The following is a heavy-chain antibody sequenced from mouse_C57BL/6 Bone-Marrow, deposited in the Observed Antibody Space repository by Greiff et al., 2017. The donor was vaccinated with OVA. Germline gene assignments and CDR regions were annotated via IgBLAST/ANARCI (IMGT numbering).Heavy chain of an antibody. Sequence: QVQLQQSGAELVMPGASVKLSCKASGHTFTSYWMHWVKQRPGQGLEWIGEIDPSDSYTNYNHKFKGKSTLTVDKSSSTAYMQLSSLTSEDSAVYYCARECNYVFSWFAYWGQGTLVTVSA. CDR1: GHTFTSYW. D-gene: IGHD2-1*01. CDR2: IDPSDSYT. V-gene: IGHV1-69*01. J-gene: IGHJ3*01. CDR3: ARECNYVFSWFAY.